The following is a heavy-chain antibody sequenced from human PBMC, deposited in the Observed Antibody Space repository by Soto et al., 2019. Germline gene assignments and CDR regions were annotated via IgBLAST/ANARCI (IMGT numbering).Heavy chain of an antibody. CDR1: GFTFTTSA. CDR3: AADHQGDGSGSFDP. D-gene: IGHD3-10*01. Sequence: ASVKVSCKASGFTFTTSAVQWVRQARGQRLEWIGRIVVGSGNTNYAQKFQERVTITRDMSTTTAYMELSSLRSEDTAVYYCAADHQGDGSGSFDPWGQGTLVTVSS. V-gene: IGHV1-58*01. CDR2: IVVGSGNT. J-gene: IGHJ5*02.